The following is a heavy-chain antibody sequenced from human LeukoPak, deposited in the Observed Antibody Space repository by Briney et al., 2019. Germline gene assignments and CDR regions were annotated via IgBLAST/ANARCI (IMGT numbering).Heavy chain of an antibody. CDR3: ARDNWNYYYYYMDV. J-gene: IGHJ6*03. D-gene: IGHD3-3*01. CDR1: GFTFSSYS. V-gene: IGHV3-21*01. CDR2: IRSSSTYI. Sequence: GGSLRLSCAASGFTFSSYSMNWVRQAPGKGLEWVSSIRSSSTYIYYADSVKGRFTISRDNAKNSLYLQMNSLRAEDTAVYYCARDNWNYYYYYMDVWGNGTTVTVSS.